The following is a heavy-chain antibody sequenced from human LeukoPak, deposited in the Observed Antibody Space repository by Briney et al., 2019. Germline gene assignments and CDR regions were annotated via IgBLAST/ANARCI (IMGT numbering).Heavy chain of an antibody. CDR1: GGTFSSYA. V-gene: IGHV1-69*04. Sequence: ASVKVSCKASGGTFSSYAISWVRQAPGQGLEWVGRIIPILGIANYAQKFQGRVTVTADKSTSTAYMELSSLRSEDTAVYYCAMGSGIAVAGGYFDYWGQGTLVTVSS. J-gene: IGHJ4*02. CDR2: IIPILGIA. CDR3: AMGSGIAVAGGYFDY. D-gene: IGHD6-19*01.